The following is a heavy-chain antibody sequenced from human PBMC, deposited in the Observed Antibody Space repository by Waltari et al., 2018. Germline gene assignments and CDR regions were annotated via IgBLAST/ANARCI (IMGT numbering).Heavy chain of an antibody. CDR3: AKGRAAYGYYYFGMDV. V-gene: IGHV3-30*18. CDR2: ISYDGGNK. CDR1: GLSFSPYG. D-gene: IGHD4-17*01. J-gene: IGHJ6*02. Sequence: QVQLVESGGGVVQPGRSLRLPCVASGLSFSPYGMHWVRQAPGKGLEWVAVISYDGGNKYYADSVKGRFTISRDNSKNTLFLQVNSLRAADTAIYYCAKGRAAYGYYYFGMDVWGQGTTVTVSS.